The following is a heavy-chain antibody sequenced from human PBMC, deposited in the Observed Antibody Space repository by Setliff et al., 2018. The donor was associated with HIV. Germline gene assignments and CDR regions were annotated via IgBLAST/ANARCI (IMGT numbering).Heavy chain of an antibody. J-gene: IGHJ4*02. CDR3: ARFGQYSGSWHLDY. Sequence: SETLSLTCTVSGDSIRDYYWSWIRQPPGKKLEYIGYIHYSGNSNYKPSLKSRVTMSVDTSKNQFSLRLSSVTAADTAVYYCARFGQYSGSWHLDYWGLGTLGTSPQ. D-gene: IGHD6-13*01. V-gene: IGHV4-59*01. CDR1: GDSIRDYY. CDR2: IHYSGNS.